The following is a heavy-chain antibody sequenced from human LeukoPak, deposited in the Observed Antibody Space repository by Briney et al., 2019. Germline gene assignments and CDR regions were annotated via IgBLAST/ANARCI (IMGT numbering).Heavy chain of an antibody. D-gene: IGHD5-18*01. Sequence: GGSLRLSCAASGFTLITYWMHWVRQAPGKGLVWVSHINTDGSSTSYADSVKGRFTISRDNAKNTLYLQMNSLRAEDTAVYYCARGGYSYGYDYWGQGTLVTVSS. CDR1: GFTLITYW. V-gene: IGHV3-74*01. CDR2: INTDGSST. CDR3: ARGGYSYGYDY. J-gene: IGHJ4*02.